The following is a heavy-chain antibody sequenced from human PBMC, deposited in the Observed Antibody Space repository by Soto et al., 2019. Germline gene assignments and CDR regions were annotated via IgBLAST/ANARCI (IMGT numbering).Heavy chain of an antibody. Sequence: KPSETLSLTCAVYGGSFSGYYWSWIRQPPGKGLEWIGEINHSGSTNYNPSLKSRVTISVDTSKNQFSLKLSSVTAADTAVYYCAIKDIVVVPAAMEAFDIWGQGTMVTVSS. CDR3: AIKDIVVVPAAMEAFDI. CDR2: INHSGST. J-gene: IGHJ3*02. D-gene: IGHD2-2*01. CDR1: GGSFSGYY. V-gene: IGHV4-34*01.